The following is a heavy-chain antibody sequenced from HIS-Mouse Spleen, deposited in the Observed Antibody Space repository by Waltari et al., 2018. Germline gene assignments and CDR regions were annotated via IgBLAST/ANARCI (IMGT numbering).Heavy chain of an antibody. CDR1: GGSISIRSDF. Sequence: QLQLQESGPGLVKPSETLSLTCTVSGGSISIRSDFWGWIRQPPGKGLEWIGSIYYSGSTYYNPSLKSRVTISVDTSKNQFSLKLSSVTAADTAVYYCAREIPYSSSWYDWYFDLWGRGTLVTVSS. J-gene: IGHJ2*01. CDR3: AREIPYSSSWYDWYFDL. D-gene: IGHD6-13*01. CDR2: IYYSGST. V-gene: IGHV4-39*07.